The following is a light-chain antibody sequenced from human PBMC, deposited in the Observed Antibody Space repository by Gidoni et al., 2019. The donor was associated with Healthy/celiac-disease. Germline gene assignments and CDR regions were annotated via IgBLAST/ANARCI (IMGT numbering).Light chain of an antibody. J-gene: IGKJ1*01. CDR3: QQYGSSPV. V-gene: IGKV3-20*01. CDR2: GAS. Sequence: ELVLTQSPGTLSLSPGERATLSCRASQSVSSSYLAWYQQKPGQAPRLLNYGASSRATGIPDRFSGSGSGTDFTLTISRLEPEDFAVYYCQQYGSSPVFGQGTKVEIK. CDR1: QSVSSSY.